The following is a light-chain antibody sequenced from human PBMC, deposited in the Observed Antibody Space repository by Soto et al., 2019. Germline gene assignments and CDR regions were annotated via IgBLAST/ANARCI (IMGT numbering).Light chain of an antibody. CDR3: SSHADSYNWV. V-gene: IGLV2-8*01. CDR2: EVT. J-gene: IGLJ3*02. CDR1: SSDVGGYNY. Sequence: QSALTQPPSASGSPGQSATISCTGTSSDVGGYNYVSWYQQHPGKAPKLMIYEVTKRPSGVPDRFSGSKSGNTASLTVSGLQAEDEADYYCSSHADSYNWVFGGGTQLTV.